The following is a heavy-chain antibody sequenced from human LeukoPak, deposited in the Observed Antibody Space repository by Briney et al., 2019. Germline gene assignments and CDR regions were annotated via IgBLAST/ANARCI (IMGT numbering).Heavy chain of an antibody. V-gene: IGHV3-21*01. CDR1: GFTFSSYS. CDR2: ISSSSSYI. D-gene: IGHD4-17*01. CDR3: ARDHGDSRYYYYYMDV. J-gene: IGHJ6*03. Sequence: PGGSLRLSCAASGFTFSSYSMNWVRQAPGKGLEWVSSISSSSSYIYYADSVKGRFTISRDNAKNSLYLQMNSLGAEDTAVYYCARDHGDSRYYYYYMDVWGKGTTVTVSS.